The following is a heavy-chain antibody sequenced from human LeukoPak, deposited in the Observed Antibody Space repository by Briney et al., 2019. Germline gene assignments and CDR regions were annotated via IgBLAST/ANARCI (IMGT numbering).Heavy chain of an antibody. J-gene: IGHJ5*02. D-gene: IGHD2-15*01. CDR1: GGSISSYY. V-gene: IGHV4-59*01. CDR3: ARDLVGYCSGGSCYSENWLDP. Sequence: SETLSLTCTVSGGSISSYYWSWIRQPPGKGLEWIGYIYYSGSTNYNPSLKSRVTISVDTSKNQFSLKLSSVTAADTAVYYCARDLVGYCSGGSCYSENWLDPWGQGTLVTVSS. CDR2: IYYSGST.